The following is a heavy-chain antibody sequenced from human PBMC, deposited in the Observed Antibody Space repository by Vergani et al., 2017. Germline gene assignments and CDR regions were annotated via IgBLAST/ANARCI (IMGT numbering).Heavy chain of an antibody. CDR3: ARAGGYSGMFDP. CDR2: IFYSGST. D-gene: IGHD5-12*01. J-gene: IGHJ5*02. Sequence: QVQLQESGPGLVKPSETLSLTCTVSGGSISSYYWSWIRQPPGTGLEWIGYIFYSGSTNYNPSLKSRVTISVDTSKNQFSLKLSSVTAADTAVYYCARAGGYSGMFDPWGQGTLVTVSS. V-gene: IGHV4-59*01. CDR1: GGSISSYY.